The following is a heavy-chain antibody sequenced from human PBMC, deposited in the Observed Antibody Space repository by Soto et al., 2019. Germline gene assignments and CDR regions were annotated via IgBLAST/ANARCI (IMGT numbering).Heavy chain of an antibody. D-gene: IGHD3-3*02. J-gene: IGHJ6*02. CDR1: GGTFSSYA. CDR3: ARDKDRPQLGGNYYYIMDV. V-gene: IGHV1-69*12. CDR2: IMPIFGTP. Sequence: QVQLVQSGSEVKKPGSSVKVSCKASGGTFSSYAISWVRQVPGQGLEWMGGIMPIFGTPDYAQKFQGRVTITADESTSIAYMELSSLRSEDTGVYDCARDKDRPQLGGNYYYIMDVWGQGTTVTVSS.